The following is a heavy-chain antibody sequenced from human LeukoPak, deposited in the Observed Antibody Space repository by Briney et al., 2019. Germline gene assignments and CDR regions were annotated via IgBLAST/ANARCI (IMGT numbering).Heavy chain of an antibody. CDR1: GYTFTSYD. D-gene: IGHD3-16*02. V-gene: IGHV1-8*01. Sequence: ASVKVSCKASGYTFTSYDINWVRQATGQGVERMGWMNPNSGNTGYAQKFQGRVTMTEDTSTDTAYMELSSLRSEDTAVYYCATSTYVWGSYRFDYWGQGTLVTVSS. CDR3: ATSTYVWGSYRFDY. J-gene: IGHJ4*02. CDR2: MNPNSGNT.